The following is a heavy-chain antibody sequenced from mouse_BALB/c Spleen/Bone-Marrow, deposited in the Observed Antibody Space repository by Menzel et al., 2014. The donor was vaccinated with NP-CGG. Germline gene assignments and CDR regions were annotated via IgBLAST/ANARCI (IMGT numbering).Heavy chain of an antibody. J-gene: IGHJ2*01. CDR2: INPSTGYT. CDR3: ARIYYYGRDY. Sequence: QVQLQQSGAELAKPGASVKMSCKASGYTFTNYWMHWVKQRPGQGLEWIGYINPSTGYTEYSQKFKDKATLTADKSSITAYMQLSSLTSEDSAVYYCARIYYYGRDYWGQGTTLTVSS. CDR1: GYTFTNYW. V-gene: IGHV1-7*01. D-gene: IGHD1-1*01.